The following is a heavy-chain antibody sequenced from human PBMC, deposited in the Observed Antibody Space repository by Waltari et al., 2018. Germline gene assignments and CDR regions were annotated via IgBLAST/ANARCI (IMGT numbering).Heavy chain of an antibody. J-gene: IGHJ4*02. Sequence: QLQLQESGPGLVKSSETLSLTCSVSGGSISRTSYYWGWIRQPPGKGLEWIGSFYYSGNTYYTPSLKSRVTISVDTSKNQFSLQLNSVTAADTAMYYCARPGRVGGGSLRGLDYWGQGILVTVSS. CDR2: FYYSGNT. CDR3: ARPGRVGGGSLRGLDY. V-gene: IGHV4-39*01. D-gene: IGHD2-15*01. CDR1: GGSISRTSYY.